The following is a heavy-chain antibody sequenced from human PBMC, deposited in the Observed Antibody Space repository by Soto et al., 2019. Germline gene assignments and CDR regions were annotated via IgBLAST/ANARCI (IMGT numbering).Heavy chain of an antibody. Sequence: ASVKVSCTASGYTFTSYGISWVRQAPGQGLEWMGWISAYNGNTNYAQKLQGRVTMTTDTSTSTAYMELRSLRSDDTAVYYCAREYCSGGSCHGYIDYWGQGILVTVSS. J-gene: IGHJ4*02. D-gene: IGHD2-15*01. CDR1: GYTFTSYG. CDR3: AREYCSGGSCHGYIDY. CDR2: ISAYNGNT. V-gene: IGHV1-18*01.